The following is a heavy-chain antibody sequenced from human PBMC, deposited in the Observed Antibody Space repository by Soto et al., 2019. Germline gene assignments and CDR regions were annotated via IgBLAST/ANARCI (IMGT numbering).Heavy chain of an antibody. CDR1: GYTFTSYD. D-gene: IGHD4-17*01. CDR3: ARVDYGDYHLDY. J-gene: IGHJ4*02. CDR2: MNPNSGNT. Sequence: QVQLVQSGAEVKKPGASVKVSCKASGYTFTSYDINWVRQATGQGLEWMGWMNPNSGNTGYAQKFQGRVTMTRKTSISTAYRGLSSLRSEDTAVYYCARVDYGDYHLDYWGQGTLVTVCS. V-gene: IGHV1-8*01.